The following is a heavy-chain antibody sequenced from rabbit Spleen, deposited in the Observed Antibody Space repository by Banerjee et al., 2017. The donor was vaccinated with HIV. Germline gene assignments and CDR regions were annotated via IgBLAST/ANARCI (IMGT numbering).Heavy chain of an antibody. D-gene: IGHD4-2*01. CDR2: INAVTGKA. CDR1: GFSFSNKAV. V-gene: IGHV1S45*01. CDR3: ARDAAGREDFNL. J-gene: IGHJ4*01. Sequence: QEQLVESGGGLVKPEGSLKLSCTASGFSFSNKAVMCWVRQPPGKGLEWIACINAVTGKAVYASWAKGRFTFSKTSSTTVTLQMTSLTAADTATYFCARDAAGREDFNLWGPGTLVTVS.